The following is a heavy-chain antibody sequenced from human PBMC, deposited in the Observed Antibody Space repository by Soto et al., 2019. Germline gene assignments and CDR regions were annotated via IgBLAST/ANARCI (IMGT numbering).Heavy chain of an antibody. CDR1: GFTVSNNY. Sequence: GGSLRLSCAASGFTVSNNYISWVRQPPGKGLEWVSLIYSGGSTYYADSVKGRFTLSRDNSKNTVYLQMNSLRAEDTAVYYCARAEWGSSYTQYYYALDVWGQGTTLTVSS. CDR2: IYSGGST. CDR3: ARAEWGSSYTQYYYALDV. D-gene: IGHD6-13*01. V-gene: IGHV3-53*03. J-gene: IGHJ6*02.